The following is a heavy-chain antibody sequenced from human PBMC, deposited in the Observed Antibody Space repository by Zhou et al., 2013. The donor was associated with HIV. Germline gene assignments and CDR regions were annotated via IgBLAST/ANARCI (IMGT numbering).Heavy chain of an antibody. D-gene: IGHD2-2*02. CDR1: GYTFTGYY. V-gene: IGHV1-2*02. Sequence: QVQLVQSGAEVKKPGASVKVSCKASGYTFTGYYMHWVRQAPGQGLEWMGWINPNSGGTNYAQKFQGRVTMTRDTSISTAYMELSRLRSDDTAVYYCARANHCSGTSCYSSWYFDLWGRGTLVTVSS. CDR2: INPNSGGT. J-gene: IGHJ2*01. CDR3: ARANHCSGTSCYSSWYFDL.